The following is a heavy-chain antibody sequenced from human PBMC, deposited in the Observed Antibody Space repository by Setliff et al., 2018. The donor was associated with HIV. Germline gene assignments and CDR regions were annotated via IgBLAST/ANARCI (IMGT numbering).Heavy chain of an antibody. Sequence: SETLSLTCTVSGGSISSGNYYWNWIRQPAGKGLAWIGRIYISGSTNYNPSLESRVTRSLDTSKNQFSLKLRSVTAADTAVYYCAREDYYDSSGDAFDIWGQGTMVTVSS. CDR3: AREDYYDSSGDAFDI. CDR2: IYISGST. J-gene: IGHJ3*02. D-gene: IGHD3-22*01. V-gene: IGHV4-61*02. CDR1: GGSISSGNYY.